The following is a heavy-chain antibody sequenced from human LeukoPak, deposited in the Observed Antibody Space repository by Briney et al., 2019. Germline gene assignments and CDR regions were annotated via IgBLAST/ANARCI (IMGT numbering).Heavy chain of an antibody. CDR2: LSGSGGDT. J-gene: IGHJ4*02. V-gene: IGHV3-23*01. D-gene: IGHD2-2*01. CDR3: AKDPYGTRYFDY. Sequence: GVSLRLSCAASGLTFNKYAMSWVRQAPGKGLEWVSSLSGSGGDTYYAESVKGRFTISRDNSKNTVYLEVNSLRAEDTAVYYCAKDPYGTRYFDYWGQGTLVTVSS. CDR1: GLTFNKYA.